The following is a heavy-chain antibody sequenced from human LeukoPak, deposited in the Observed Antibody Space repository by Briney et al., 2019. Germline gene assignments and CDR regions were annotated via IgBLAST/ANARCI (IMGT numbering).Heavy chain of an antibody. CDR2: INPSGGST. D-gene: IGHD3-3*01. Sequence: GSSVKVSCKASGYTFTSYGISWVRQAPGQGLEWMGIINPSGGSTSYAQKFQGRVTMTRDMSTSTVYMELSSLRSEDTAVYYCARTIYDFWSGFDYWGQGTLVTVSS. J-gene: IGHJ4*02. V-gene: IGHV1-46*01. CDR1: GYTFTSYG. CDR3: ARTIYDFWSGFDY.